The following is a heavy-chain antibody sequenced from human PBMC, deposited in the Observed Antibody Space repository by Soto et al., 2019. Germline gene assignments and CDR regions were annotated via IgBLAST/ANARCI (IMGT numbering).Heavy chain of an antibody. D-gene: IGHD1-26*01. CDR1: GFTFTSSA. V-gene: IGHV1-58*01. CDR2: IVVGSGNT. Sequence: SVKVSCKASGFTFTSSAVQWVRQARGQRLEWIGWIVVGSGNTNYAQKFQERVTITRDMSTSTAYMELSSLRSEDTAVYYCAASGSYSDYYYYGMDVWGQGTTVTVSS. CDR3: AASGSYSDYYYYGMDV. J-gene: IGHJ6*02.